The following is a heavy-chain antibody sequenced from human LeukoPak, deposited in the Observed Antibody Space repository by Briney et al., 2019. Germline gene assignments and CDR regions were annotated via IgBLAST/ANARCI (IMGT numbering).Heavy chain of an antibody. CDR2: INHRGST. Sequence: SETLSLTCAVYGGSFSGYYWSWIRQPPGKGLEWIGEINHRGSTNYNPSLKSRVTISVDTSKNQFSLKLSSVTAADTAVYYCARRYYVWGSYRHTFDYWGQGTLVTVSS. D-gene: IGHD3-16*02. V-gene: IGHV4-34*01. CDR3: ARRYYVWGSYRHTFDY. J-gene: IGHJ4*02. CDR1: GGSFSGYY.